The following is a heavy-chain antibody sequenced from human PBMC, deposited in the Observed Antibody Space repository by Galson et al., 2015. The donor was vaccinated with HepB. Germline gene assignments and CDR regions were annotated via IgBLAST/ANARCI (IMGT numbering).Heavy chain of an antibody. CDR2: ISYDGSNK. J-gene: IGHJ3*02. CDR1: GFTFSSYG. Sequence: SLRLSCAASGFTFSSYGMHWVRQAPGKGLEWVAVISYDGSNKYYADSVKGRFTISRDNSKNTLYLQMNSLRAEDTAVYYCACVSVVAATPFSFDIWGQGTMVTASS. CDR3: ACVSVVAATPFSFDI. V-gene: IGHV3-30*03. D-gene: IGHD2-15*01.